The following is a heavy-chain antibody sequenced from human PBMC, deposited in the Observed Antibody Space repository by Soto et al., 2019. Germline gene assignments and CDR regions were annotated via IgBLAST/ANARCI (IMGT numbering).Heavy chain of an antibody. CDR1: GFTFSRYS. D-gene: IGHD3-3*01. Sequence: PGGSLRLSCAASGFTFSRYSMNWVRQAPGKGLEWASYITSSSGTKYYADSVEGRFTISRDNAKNIVYLQMNSLRAEDTALYYCAKDPQYYDFWSGYDYWGQGTLVTVSS. J-gene: IGHJ4*02. CDR3: AKDPQYYDFWSGYDY. V-gene: IGHV3-48*01. CDR2: ITSSSGTK.